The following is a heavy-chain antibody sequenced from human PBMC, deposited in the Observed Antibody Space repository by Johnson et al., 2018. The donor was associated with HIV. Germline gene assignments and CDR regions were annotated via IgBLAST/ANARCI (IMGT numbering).Heavy chain of an antibody. CDR1: GFTVSSNY. CDR3: TTDPDSSSWYRDAFDI. CDR2: ISSSGSTI. J-gene: IGHJ3*02. Sequence: VQLVESGGGLVQPGGSLRLSCAASGFTVSSNYMSWIRQAPGKGLEWVSYISSSGSTIYYADSVKGRFTISRNNAKNSLYLQMNSLKIEDTAVYYCTTDPDSSSWYRDAFDIWGQGTMVTVSS. V-gene: IGHV3-11*01. D-gene: IGHD6-13*01.